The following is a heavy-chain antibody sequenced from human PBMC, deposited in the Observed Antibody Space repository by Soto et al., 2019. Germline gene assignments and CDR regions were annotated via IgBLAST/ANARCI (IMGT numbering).Heavy chain of an antibody. D-gene: IGHD6-13*01. CDR2: IWYDGSNK. CDR1: GFTFSSYG. J-gene: IGHJ5*02. Sequence: QVQLVESGGGVVQPGRSLRLSCAASGFTFSSYGMHWVRQAPGKGLEWVAVIWYDGSNKYYADSVKGRFTISRDNSKNTLYLQMNSLRAEDTAVYYCASASRPYSSSWLNWFDPWGQGTLVTVSS. V-gene: IGHV3-33*01. CDR3: ASASRPYSSSWLNWFDP.